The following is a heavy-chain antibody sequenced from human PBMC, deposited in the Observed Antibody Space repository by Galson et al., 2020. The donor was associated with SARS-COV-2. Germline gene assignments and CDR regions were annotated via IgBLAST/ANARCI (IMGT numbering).Heavy chain of an antibody. D-gene: IGHD4-17*01. V-gene: IGHV4-31*03. J-gene: IGHJ6*02. CDR2: IYYSGST. CDR1: GGSISSGGYY. CDR3: AREVTTVTTPEAYYYYGMDV. Sequence: SETLSLTCTVSGGSISSGGYYWSWIRQHPGKGLEWIGYIYYSGSTYYNPSLKSRVTISVDTSKNQFSLKLSSVTAADTAVYYCAREVTTVTTPEAYYYYGMDVWGQGTTVTVSS.